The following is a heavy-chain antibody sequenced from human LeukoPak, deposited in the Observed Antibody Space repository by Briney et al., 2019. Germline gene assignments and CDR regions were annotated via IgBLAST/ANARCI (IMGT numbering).Heavy chain of an antibody. D-gene: IGHD2-15*01. J-gene: IGHJ4*02. CDR2: IYYSGST. V-gene: IGHV4-59*01. CDR1: GGSISSYY. Sequence: SETLSLTCTVSGGSISSYYWSWIRQPPGKGLEWIGYIYYSGSTNYNPSLKSRVTISVDTSENQFSLKLSSVTAADTAVYYCARGVGWAYYFDYWGQGTLVTVSS. CDR3: ARGVGWAYYFDY.